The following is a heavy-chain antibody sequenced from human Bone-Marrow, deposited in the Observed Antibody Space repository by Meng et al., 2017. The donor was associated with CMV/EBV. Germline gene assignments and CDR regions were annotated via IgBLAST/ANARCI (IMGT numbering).Heavy chain of an antibody. D-gene: IGHD4-23*01. J-gene: IGHJ4*02. V-gene: IGHV4-4*01. CDR3: ARRVPRGDYGGNSGDY. CDR1: GGSINIPNW. CDR2: IYDRGST. Sequence: SGGSINIPNWWTWVRQSPGKGLEWIGEIYDRGSTNYNPSLESRVTISLDESKNQFSLRLSSVTAADTAIYFCARRVPRGDYGGNSGDYWGQGFLVTVSS.